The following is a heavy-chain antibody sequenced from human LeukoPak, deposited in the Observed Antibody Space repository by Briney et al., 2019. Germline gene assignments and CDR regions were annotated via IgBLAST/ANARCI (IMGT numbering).Heavy chain of an antibody. CDR2: INPNSGCT. CDR3: ARDKPPYSSGWYREDWFDP. D-gene: IGHD6-19*01. Sequence: GASVTVSFKSSGYTFTCYYMHWVRQAPGQGLEWMGWINPNSGCTNYAQKFQGRVTMTRDTSISTTYMELSRLRSDDTAVYYCARDKPPYSSGWYREDWFDPWGQGTLVTGSS. V-gene: IGHV1-2*02. J-gene: IGHJ5*02. CDR1: GYTFTCYY.